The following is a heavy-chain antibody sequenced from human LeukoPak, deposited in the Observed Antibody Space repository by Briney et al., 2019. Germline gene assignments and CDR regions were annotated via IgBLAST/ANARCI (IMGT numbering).Heavy chain of an antibody. D-gene: IGHD3-10*01. CDR2: IYTSGST. V-gene: IGHV4-4*07. CDR1: GGSISSYY. J-gene: IGHJ6*03. Sequence: SETLSLTCTVSGGSISSYYWSWIRQPAGKGLEWIGRIYTSGSTNYNPSLKSRVTMSVDTSKNQFSLKLSSVTAADAAVYYCARDPYYGSGSYDYYYYMDVWGKGTTVTVSS. CDR3: ARDPYYGSGSYDYYYYMDV.